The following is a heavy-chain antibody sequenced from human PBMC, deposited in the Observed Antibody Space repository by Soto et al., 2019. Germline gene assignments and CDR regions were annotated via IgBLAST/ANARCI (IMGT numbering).Heavy chain of an antibody. Sequence: GASVKVSCKASGGTFSSYAISWVRQAPGQGLEWMGGIIPIFGTANYAQKFQGRVTITADESTSTAYMELSSLRSEDTAVYYCAVNYYGSGSSSRFDYWGQGTLVTVSS. D-gene: IGHD3-10*01. V-gene: IGHV1-69*13. J-gene: IGHJ4*02. CDR1: GGTFSSYA. CDR2: IIPIFGTA. CDR3: AVNYYGSGSSSRFDY.